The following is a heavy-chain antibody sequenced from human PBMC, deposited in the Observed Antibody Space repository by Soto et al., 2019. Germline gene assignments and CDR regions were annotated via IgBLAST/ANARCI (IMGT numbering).Heavy chain of an antibody. CDR1: GGTFSSYA. Sequence: QVQLVQSGAEVKKPGSSVKVSCKASGGTFSSYAISWVRQAPGQGLEWMGEIIPIFGTANYAQKFQGRVTITADEPTSTAYMELSSRRSEDTVVYYCARDRGPSSGYYPYWFDPWGQGTLVTVSS. CDR3: ARDRGPSSGYYPYWFDP. V-gene: IGHV1-69*12. CDR2: IIPIFGTA. J-gene: IGHJ5*02. D-gene: IGHD3-22*01.